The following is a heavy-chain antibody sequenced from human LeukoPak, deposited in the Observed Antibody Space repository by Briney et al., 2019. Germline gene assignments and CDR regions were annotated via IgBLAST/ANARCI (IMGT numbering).Heavy chain of an antibody. CDR1: GFTFSSYG. Sequence: GGSLRLSCAASGFTFSSYGMHWVRQAPGKGLEWVAVISYDGSNKYYADSVKGRFTISRDNSKNTLYLQMNSLRAEDTAVYYCAKDRSSAKDYWGQEPWSPSPQ. D-gene: IGHD6-13*01. CDR3: AKDRSSAKDY. V-gene: IGHV3-30*18. CDR2: ISYDGSNK. J-gene: IGHJ4*01.